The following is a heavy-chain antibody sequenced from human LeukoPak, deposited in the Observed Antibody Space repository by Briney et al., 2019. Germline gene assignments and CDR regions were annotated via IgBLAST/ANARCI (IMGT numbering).Heavy chain of an antibody. CDR3: TRQLWFGELAFDY. D-gene: IGHD3-10*01. CDR2: IRSKANSYAT. Sequence: GGSLRLSCAASGFTFSGSAMHWVRQASGKGLEWVGRIRSKANSYATAYAASVKGRFTISRDDSKNTAYLQMNSLKTEDTAVYYCTRQLWFGELAFDYWGQGTLVTVSS. J-gene: IGHJ4*02. CDR1: GFTFSGSA. V-gene: IGHV3-73*01.